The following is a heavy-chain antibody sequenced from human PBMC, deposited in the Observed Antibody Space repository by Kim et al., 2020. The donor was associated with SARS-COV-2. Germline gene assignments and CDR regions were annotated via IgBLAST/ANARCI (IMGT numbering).Heavy chain of an antibody. V-gene: IGHV4-39*01. J-gene: IGHJ5*02. CDR2: IYYSGST. Sequence: SQTLSLTCTVSGGSISSSSYYWGWIRQPPGKGLEWIGSIYYSGSTYYNPSLKSRVTISVDTSKNQFSLKLSSVTAADTAVYYCAPDIAAAGTTENWFDPWGQGTLVTVSS. CDR1: GGSISSSSYY. CDR3: APDIAAAGTTENWFDP. D-gene: IGHD6-13*01.